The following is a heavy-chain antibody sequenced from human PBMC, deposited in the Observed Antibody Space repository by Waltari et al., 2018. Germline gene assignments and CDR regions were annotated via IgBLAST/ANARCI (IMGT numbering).Heavy chain of an antibody. D-gene: IGHD1-26*01. CDR2: ISPFLGTA. Sequence: QVQLVQSGAEVKKPGSSVKVSCKASGGTFSSYAISWVRRAPGQGLEWMGGISPFLGTANDAQKFQGRVTITADKSTSTAYMELSSLRSEDTAVYYCARDQWELLDAFDIWGQGTMVTVSS. V-gene: IGHV1-69*14. J-gene: IGHJ3*02. CDR3: ARDQWELLDAFDI. CDR1: GGTFSSYA.